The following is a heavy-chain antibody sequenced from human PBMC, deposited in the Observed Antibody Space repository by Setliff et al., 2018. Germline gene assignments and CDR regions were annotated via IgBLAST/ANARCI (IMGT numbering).Heavy chain of an antibody. CDR1: GYTFTSYY. CDR3: ARGPSNYDLLTGCDC. V-gene: IGHV1-2*04. J-gene: IGHJ4*02. D-gene: IGHD3-9*01. CDR2: INPNSGGT. Sequence: ASVKVSCKASGYTFTSYYMHWVRQAPGQGLEWMGWINPNSGGTNYAQKFQGWVTMTRDTSISTAYMELSRLRSDDTAVYYCARGPSNYDLLTGCDCWGQGTLVTVS.